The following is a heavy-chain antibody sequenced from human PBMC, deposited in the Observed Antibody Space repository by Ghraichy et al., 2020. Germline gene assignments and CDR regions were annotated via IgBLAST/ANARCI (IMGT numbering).Heavy chain of an antibody. J-gene: IGHJ4*02. CDR1: GGSFSGYY. CDR3: ARGRIPYGGPNSRMTTKLGPYFDS. Sequence: SETLSLTCAVYGGSFSGYYWSWIRQPPGKGLEWIGEINHSGSTNYNPSLKSRVTISVDTSKNQFSLKLSSVTAADTAVYYCARGRIPYGGPNSRMTTKLGPYFDSWGQGTLVTVSP. V-gene: IGHV4-34*01. D-gene: IGHD4-23*01. CDR2: INHSGST.